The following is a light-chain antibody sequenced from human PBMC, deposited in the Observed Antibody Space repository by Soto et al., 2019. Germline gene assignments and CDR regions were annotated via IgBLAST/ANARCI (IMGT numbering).Light chain of an antibody. J-gene: IGLJ2*01. V-gene: IGLV1-47*01. Sequence: QSVLTQPPSASGTPGQRVTISCSGSSSNVETAYAHWYQQLPGTAPKLLIYRGNQRPSGVPDRFSGSKSGTSASLAISGLRSEDEAVYYSAAWNDSLNAPIFGGGTKVTVL. CDR2: RGN. CDR3: AAWNDSLNAPI. CDR1: SSNVETAY.